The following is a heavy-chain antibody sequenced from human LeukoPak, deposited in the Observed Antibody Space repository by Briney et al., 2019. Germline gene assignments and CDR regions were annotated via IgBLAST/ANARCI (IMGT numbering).Heavy chain of an antibody. CDR2: ISFDGSIE. V-gene: IGHV3-30*18. CDR3: AKDSDIAVAGSDDALDV. J-gene: IGHJ3*01. Sequence: PRGSLRLSCAASGFTFSSYGMHWVGQTPGKGLEWVALISFDGSIEYYVDSVKGRFTISRENSKNSLFLQMNSLRPEDTAVYYCAKDSDIAVAGSDDALDVWGQGTMVTVSS. CDR1: GFTFSSYG. D-gene: IGHD6-19*01.